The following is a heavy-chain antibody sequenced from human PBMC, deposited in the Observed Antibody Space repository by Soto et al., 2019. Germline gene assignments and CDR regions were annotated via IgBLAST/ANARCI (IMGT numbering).Heavy chain of an antibody. Sequence: GGSLRLSCAASGFTFRGYWMTWVRQAPGKGLEWVANIKHDGSEKYYVDSVKGRFTISRDNAKNLLYLQMNSLGAEDTAVYYCGREKSSSSSYYYYYGVDVWAQGTTVTVSS. CDR2: IKHDGSEK. CDR1: GFTFRGYW. J-gene: IGHJ6*02. V-gene: IGHV3-7*01. D-gene: IGHD6-6*01. CDR3: GREKSSSSSYYYYYGVDV.